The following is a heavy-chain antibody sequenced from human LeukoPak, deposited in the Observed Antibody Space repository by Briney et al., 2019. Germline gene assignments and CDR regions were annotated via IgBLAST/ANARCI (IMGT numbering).Heavy chain of an antibody. J-gene: IGHJ6*02. CDR2: IYPGDSDT. D-gene: IGHD4-17*01. CDR3: ARSDYGDYGVYYYYGMDV. CDR1: GYSFTSYW. V-gene: IGHV5-51*01. Sequence: GESLKISCKGSGYSFTSYWIGWVRQMPGKGLEWMGIIYPGDSDTRYSPSFQGQVTISADKSISTAYLQWSSLKASDTAMYYCARSDYGDYGVYYYYGMDVWGQGTTVTVSS.